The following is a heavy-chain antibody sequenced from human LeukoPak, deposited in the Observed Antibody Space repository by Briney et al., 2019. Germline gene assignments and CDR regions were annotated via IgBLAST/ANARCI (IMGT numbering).Heavy chain of an antibody. CDR3: ARNIAVAGRGDYMDV. CDR2: IYHSGST. J-gene: IGHJ6*03. Sequence: SETLSLTCTVSGYSINNGYYWGWIRQPPGKGLEWIGSIYHSGSTYYKPSLKSRVTISVDTSKNQFSLKLSSVTAADTAVYYCARNIAVAGRGDYMDVWGKGTTVTISS. CDR1: GYSINNGYY. V-gene: IGHV4-38-2*02. D-gene: IGHD6-19*01.